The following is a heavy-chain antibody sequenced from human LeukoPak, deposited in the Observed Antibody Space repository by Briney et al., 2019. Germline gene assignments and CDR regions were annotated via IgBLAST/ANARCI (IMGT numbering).Heavy chain of an antibody. D-gene: IGHD3-16*02. J-gene: IGHJ1*01. CDR1: GGSISGTYY. CDR3: ARHKLGGPYFSQLYHFQH. Sequence: ASETLSLTCTVSGGSISGTYYWSWIRQPPGKGLEWIGYIYYSGSTNYNPSLKSRVTISVDTSKNQFSLKLSSVTAADTAVYYCARHKLGGPYFSQLYHFQHWGQGTLVTVSS. CDR2: IYYSGST. V-gene: IGHV4-59*08.